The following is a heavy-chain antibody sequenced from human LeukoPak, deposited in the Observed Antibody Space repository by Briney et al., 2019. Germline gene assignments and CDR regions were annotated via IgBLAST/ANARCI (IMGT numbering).Heavy chain of an antibody. V-gene: IGHV3-30*02. CDR3: AFAGPDAFDI. CDR1: GFTFSSYG. J-gene: IGHJ3*02. Sequence: PGGSLRLSCAASGFTFSSYGMHWVRQAPGKGLEWVAFIRYDGSNKYYADSVKGRFTISRDNSKNTLYLQMNSLRAEDTAVYYCAFAGPDAFDIWGQGTMVTVSS. CDR2: IRYDGSNK. D-gene: IGHD1-1*01.